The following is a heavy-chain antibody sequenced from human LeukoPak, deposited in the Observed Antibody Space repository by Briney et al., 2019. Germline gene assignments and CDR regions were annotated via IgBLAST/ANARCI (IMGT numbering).Heavy chain of an antibody. D-gene: IGHD2-15*01. V-gene: IGHV4-59*08. CDR1: GVSISGYF. CDR2: VYYSGST. Sequence: SETLSLTCTVSGVSISGYFWSWVRQPPGKGLEWIADVYYSGSTNYNPSLKSRVAISVDTSKNQFSLRLSSVTAADTAVYYCARLQRRYSPFDPWGQGTLVTVSS. CDR3: ARLQRRYSPFDP. J-gene: IGHJ5*02.